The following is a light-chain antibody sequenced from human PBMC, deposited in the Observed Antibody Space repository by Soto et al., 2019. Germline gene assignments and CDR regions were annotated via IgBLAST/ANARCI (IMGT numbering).Light chain of an antibody. V-gene: IGKV1-39*01. CDR3: QQTYSPPFT. J-gene: IGKJ3*01. CDR2: AAS. CDR1: QRITNS. Sequence: DIQMTQSPSSLSASVGDRVTIPCRASQRITNSLNWYQQKPGRAPNLLIYAASSLQRGAPSRFSGSGSGTDFTLTISSLQPDDFATYCCQQTYSPPFTFGPGTKVDI.